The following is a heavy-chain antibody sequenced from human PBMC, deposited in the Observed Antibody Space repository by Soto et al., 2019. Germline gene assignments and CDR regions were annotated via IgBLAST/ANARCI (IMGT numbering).Heavy chain of an antibody. CDR1: GFTFSSYA. Sequence: QVQLVESGGGVVQPGRSLRLSCAASGFTFSSYAMHWVRQAPGKGLEWVAVISYDGSNKYYADSVKGRFTISRDNSKNRRYCKRNSLGWEDRAVYYGARGGGGNYRTLDPWGKGTRVPV. CDR2: ISYDGSNK. D-gene: IGHD4-4*01. CDR3: ARGGGGNYRTLDP. J-gene: IGHJ5*02. V-gene: IGHV3-30*14.